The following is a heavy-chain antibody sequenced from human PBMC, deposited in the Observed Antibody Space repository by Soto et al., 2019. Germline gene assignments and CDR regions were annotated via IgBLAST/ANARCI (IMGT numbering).Heavy chain of an antibody. V-gene: IGHV4-4*02. CDR2: IYHSGST. CDR3: ARDEGWQLGLTYYYYYGMDV. CDR1: GGSISSSNW. J-gene: IGHJ6*02. Sequence: PSETLSLTCAVSGGSISSSNWWSWVRQPPGKGLEWIGEIYHSGSTNYNPSLKSRVTISVDKSKNQFSLKLSSVTAADTAVYYCARDEGWQLGLTYYYYYGMDVWGQGTTVTVSS. D-gene: IGHD6-6*01.